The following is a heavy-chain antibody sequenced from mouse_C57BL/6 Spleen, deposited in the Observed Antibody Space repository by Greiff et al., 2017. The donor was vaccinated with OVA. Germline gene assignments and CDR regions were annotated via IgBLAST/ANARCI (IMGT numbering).Heavy chain of an antibody. Sequence: QVQLQQPGAELVKPGASVKLSCKASGYTFTSYWMHWVKQRPGQGLEWIGMIHPNSGSTNYNEKFKSKATLTVDKSSSTAYMQLSSLTSEDSAVYYCARRGRNYDYYAMDYWGQGTSVTVSS. CDR1: GYTFTSYW. V-gene: IGHV1-64*01. CDR3: ARRGRNYDYYAMDY. J-gene: IGHJ4*01. D-gene: IGHD2-1*01. CDR2: IHPNSGST.